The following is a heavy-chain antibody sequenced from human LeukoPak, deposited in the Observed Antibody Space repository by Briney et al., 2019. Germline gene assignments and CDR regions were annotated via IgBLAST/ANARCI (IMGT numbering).Heavy chain of an antibody. CDR2: IYHSGST. J-gene: IGHJ3*02. CDR3: ARASPYSYDAFDI. CDR1: GGSISSGGYS. D-gene: IGHD4-11*01. Sequence: SETLSLTCAVSGGSISSGGYSWSWIRQPPGKGLEWIGYIYHSGSTYYNPSPKSRVTISVDRSKNQFSLKLSSVTAADTAVYYCARASPYSYDAFDIWGQGTMVTVSS. V-gene: IGHV4-30-2*01.